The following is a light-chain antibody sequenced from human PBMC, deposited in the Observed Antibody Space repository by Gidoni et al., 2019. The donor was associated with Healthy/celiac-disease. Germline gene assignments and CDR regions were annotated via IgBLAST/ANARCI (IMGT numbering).Light chain of an antibody. CDR3: SSYAGSNNVV. CDR1: SSDVGGYNY. Sequence: QSALTQPPSASGSPGPSVTIACTGTSSDVGGYNYVSWYQQHPGKAPKLMIYEVSKRPSGVPDRFFGSKSGNTASLTVSGLQAEDEADYYCSSYAGSNNVVFGGGTKLTVL. J-gene: IGLJ2*01. CDR2: EVS. V-gene: IGLV2-8*01.